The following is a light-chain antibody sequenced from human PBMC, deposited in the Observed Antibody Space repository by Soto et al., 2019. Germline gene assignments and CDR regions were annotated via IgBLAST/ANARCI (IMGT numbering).Light chain of an antibody. CDR2: GAS. J-gene: IGKJ4*01. CDR3: QQYNGWAPPLT. Sequence: EIVMTQSPATLSVSVGERATLSCRASQSVSSKLAWYQKKPGQAPRLLIYGASTRATGIPARISGSESGTEFTLTISRLQSEDFAGYYCQQYNGWAPPLTFGGGTKVEIK. CDR1: QSVSSK. V-gene: IGKV3D-15*01.